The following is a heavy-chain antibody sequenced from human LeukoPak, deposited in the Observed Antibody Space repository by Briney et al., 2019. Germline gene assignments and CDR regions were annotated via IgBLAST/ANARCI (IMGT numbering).Heavy chain of an antibody. Sequence: GGSLRLSCAASGFTFSSYGMHWVRQAPGKGLEWVAVIWYDGSYKYYADSVKGRFTISRDNSKNTLYLQMNSLRAEDTAVYYCARDARPVYDILTGYYTTPPQIEYFQHLGQGTLVTVSS. CDR1: GFTFSSYG. V-gene: IGHV3-33*01. CDR2: IWYDGSYK. J-gene: IGHJ1*01. D-gene: IGHD3-9*01. CDR3: ARDARPVYDILTGYYTTPPQIEYFQH.